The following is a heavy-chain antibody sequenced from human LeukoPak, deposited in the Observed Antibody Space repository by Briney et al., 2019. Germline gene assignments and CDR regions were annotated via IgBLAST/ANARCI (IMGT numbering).Heavy chain of an antibody. Sequence: ASVKVSCKASGYTFTGYYMHWVRQAPGQGLEWMGWINPNSGGTNYAQKFQGRVTMTRDTSISTAYMELSRLRSDDTAVYYCAKLDILTDSSNDYWGQGTLVTVSS. D-gene: IGHD3-9*01. V-gene: IGHV1-2*02. CDR3: AKLDILTDSSNDY. J-gene: IGHJ4*02. CDR1: GYTFTGYY. CDR2: INPNSGGT.